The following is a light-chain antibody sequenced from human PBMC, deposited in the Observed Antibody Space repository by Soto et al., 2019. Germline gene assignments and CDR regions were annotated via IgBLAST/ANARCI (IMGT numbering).Light chain of an antibody. CDR1: QSVSSN. V-gene: IGKV3D-15*01. CDR3: QQYINLWT. CDR2: GIS. Sequence: EIVLTQSPGTLSLSPGERATLSCRASQSVSSNLAWYQQKPGQAPRLLIYGISSRATGIPDRFSGSGSGTEFTLTISSLQSEDFAVYYRQQYINLWTFGQGTKVDIK. J-gene: IGKJ1*01.